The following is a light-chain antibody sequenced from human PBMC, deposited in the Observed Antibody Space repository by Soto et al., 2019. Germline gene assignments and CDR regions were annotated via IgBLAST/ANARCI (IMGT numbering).Light chain of an antibody. V-gene: IGKV1D-12*01. J-gene: IGKJ3*01. CDR1: QGVGNW. Sequence: DVQMTQSPSSVSASVGDRVTITCRASQGVGNWLAWYQHKPGKAPQLLIYGVSTLQSGVPSRFSGNGSGTDFTLTSSSLQTEDFATYSCQQANTFPVTFGPGTKVDIK. CDR2: GVS. CDR3: QQANTFPVT.